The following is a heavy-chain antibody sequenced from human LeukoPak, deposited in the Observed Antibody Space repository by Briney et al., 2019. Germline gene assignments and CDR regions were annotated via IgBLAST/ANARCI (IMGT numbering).Heavy chain of an antibody. CDR1: GFTFSSYA. J-gene: IGHJ4*02. CDR2: ISGSGGST. CDR3: AKVPFLYSSSWYYFDY. Sequence: AGSLRLSCAASGFTFSSYAMSWVRQAPGKGLEWVSAISGSGGSTYYADSVKGRFTISRDNSKNTLYLQMNSLRAEDTAVYYCAKVPFLYSSSWYYFDYWGQGTLVTVSS. V-gene: IGHV3-23*01. D-gene: IGHD6-13*01.